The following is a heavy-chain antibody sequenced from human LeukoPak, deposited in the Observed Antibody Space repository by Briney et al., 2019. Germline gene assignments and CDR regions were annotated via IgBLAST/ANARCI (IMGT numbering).Heavy chain of an antibody. Sequence: SETLSLTCSVSGGSISSYYWSWIRQPPGKGLEWIGHIYYSGSTHYNPSLKSRVTISVDTSKNQFSLKLSSVTAADTAVYYCARHVGNSGSGSYLTYFDYWGQGTLVTVSS. CDR3: ARHVGNSGSGSYLTYFDY. V-gene: IGHV4-59*08. CDR2: IYYSGST. CDR1: GGSISSYY. D-gene: IGHD3-10*01. J-gene: IGHJ4*02.